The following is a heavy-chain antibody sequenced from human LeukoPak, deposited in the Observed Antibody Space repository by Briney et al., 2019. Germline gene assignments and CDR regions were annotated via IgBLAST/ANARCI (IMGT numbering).Heavy chain of an antibody. V-gene: IGHV3-21*01. CDR1: GFTFSSYS. D-gene: IGHD2-15*01. CDR2: ISISSTYI. J-gene: IGHJ4*02. Sequence: MSGGSLRLSCAASGFTFSSYSMNWVRQAPGKGLEWVSSISISSTYIYYGDSVKGRFTISRDNAKNSLYLQMNSMRAEDTAVYYCARDDCSGRSCYFDYWGQGTLVTVSS. CDR3: ARDDCSGRSCYFDY.